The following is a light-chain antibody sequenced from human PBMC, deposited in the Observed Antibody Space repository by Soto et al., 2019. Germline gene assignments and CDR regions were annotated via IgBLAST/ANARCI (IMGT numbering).Light chain of an antibody. CDR3: SSHAGSSVV. J-gene: IGLJ2*01. CDR2: DVT. CDR1: SSDVGAYKY. V-gene: IGLV2-8*01. Sequence: QSALTQPPSASGSPGQSVTISCTETSSDVGAYKYVSWYQQYPGKAPKLLIYDVTERPSGVPDRFSGSKSGNTASLTVSGLQVEDEADYYCSSHAGSSVVFGVGTKLTVL.